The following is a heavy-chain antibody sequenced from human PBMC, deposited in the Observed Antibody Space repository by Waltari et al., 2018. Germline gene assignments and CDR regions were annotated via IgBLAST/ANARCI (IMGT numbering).Heavy chain of an antibody. J-gene: IGHJ5*02. D-gene: IGHD3-3*01. CDR2: IYPGDSDT. V-gene: IGHV5-51*01. Sequence: EVQLVQSGAEVKKPGESLKISCKGSGYSFTSYWIGWVRQMPGKGLEWMGIIYPGDSDTRYSPSFQGQVTISADKSISTAYLQWSSLKASDTAMYYCARHEHDFWSGYPNWFDPWGQGTLVTVSS. CDR3: ARHEHDFWSGYPNWFDP. CDR1: GYSFTSYW.